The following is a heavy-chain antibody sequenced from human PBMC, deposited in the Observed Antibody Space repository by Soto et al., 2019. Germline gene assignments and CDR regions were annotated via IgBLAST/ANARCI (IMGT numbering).Heavy chain of an antibody. J-gene: IGHJ4*02. CDR2: INHSGST. D-gene: IGHD5-12*01. V-gene: IGHV4-34*01. CDR3: ASAVATISWGVY. CDR1: GGSFSGYY. Sequence: QVQLQQWGAGLLKPSETLSLTCAVYGGSFSGYYWSWIRQPPGKGLEWIGEINHSGSTNYNPSLKSRVTISVDTSKNQFSLKLSSVTAADTAVYYCASAVATISWGVYWGQGTLVTVSS.